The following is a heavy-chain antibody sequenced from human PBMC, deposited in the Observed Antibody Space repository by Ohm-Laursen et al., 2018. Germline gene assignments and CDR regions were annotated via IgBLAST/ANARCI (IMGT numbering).Heavy chain of an antibody. CDR3: ARDFSPIAAAGDFDY. J-gene: IGHJ4*02. CDR1: GFTFSDYY. CDR2: ISSSGSTI. V-gene: IGHV3-11*01. D-gene: IGHD6-13*01. Sequence: SLRLSCAASGFTFSDYYMSWIRQAPGKGLEWVSYISSSGSTIYYADSVKGRFTISRDNAKNSLYLQMNSLRAEDTAVYYCARDFSPIAAAGDFDYWGQGTLVTVPS.